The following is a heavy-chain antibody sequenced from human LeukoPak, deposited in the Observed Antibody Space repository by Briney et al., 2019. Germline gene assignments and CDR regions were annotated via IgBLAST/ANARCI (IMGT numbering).Heavy chain of an antibody. J-gene: IGHJ6*02. Sequence: GRTLRLSCAASGFTFGDYAMGWVRQAPGKGLERVSYNSSSSSYTNYADSAKGRFTISRDSAKNTLYLQMNRLRAEDTPVYYCARDGRLASGDVLRYFDWLGIGDYYYGMDVWGQGTTVTVSS. CDR2: NSSSSSYT. V-gene: IGHV3-11*06. CDR1: GFTFGDYA. CDR3: ARDGRLASGDVLRYFDWLGIGDYYYGMDV. D-gene: IGHD3-9*01.